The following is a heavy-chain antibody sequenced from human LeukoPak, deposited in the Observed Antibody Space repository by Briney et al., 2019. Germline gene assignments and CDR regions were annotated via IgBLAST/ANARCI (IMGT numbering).Heavy chain of an antibody. CDR3: ARDYADYVGYFFFDY. V-gene: IGHV3-23*01. CDR1: GFTFNNYA. Sequence: PGGSLRLSCAASGFTFNNYAMNWVRQAPGGGLECVLFISGGGETTYYADSAKGRFTISRDNSQNTLYLQMNSLRAEDTAVYYCARDYADYVGYFFFDYWGQGTLVTVSS. J-gene: IGHJ4*02. CDR2: ISGGGETT. D-gene: IGHD4-17*01.